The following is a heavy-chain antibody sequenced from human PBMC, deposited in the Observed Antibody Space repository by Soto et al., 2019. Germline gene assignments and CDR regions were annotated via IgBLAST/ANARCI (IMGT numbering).Heavy chain of an antibody. CDR3: ARDNRITMVRGVMEDAFDI. CDR1: GFTFSSYS. CDR2: ISSSSSYI. Sequence: GGSLRLSCAASGFTFSSYSMNWVRQAPGKGLEWVSSISSSSSYIYYADSVKGRFTISRDNAKNSLYLQMNSLRAEDTAVYYCARDNRITMVRGVMEDAFDIWGQGTMVTVSS. V-gene: IGHV3-21*01. D-gene: IGHD3-10*01. J-gene: IGHJ3*02.